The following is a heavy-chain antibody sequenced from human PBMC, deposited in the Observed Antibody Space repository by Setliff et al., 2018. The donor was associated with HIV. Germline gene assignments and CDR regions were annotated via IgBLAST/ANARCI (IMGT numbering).Heavy chain of an antibody. CDR2: MNPNSGNT. D-gene: IGHD6-13*01. V-gene: IGHV1-8*02. CDR1: GYTFTAYA. J-gene: IGHJ6*02. CDR3: ASSWSRIRYYGMDV. Sequence: ASVKVSCKASGYTFTAYAMNWVRQATGQGLEWMGWMNPNSGNTGYAQKFQGRVTMTRNTSISTAYMELSSLRSDDTAVYYCASSWSRIRYYGMDVWGQGTTVTVSS.